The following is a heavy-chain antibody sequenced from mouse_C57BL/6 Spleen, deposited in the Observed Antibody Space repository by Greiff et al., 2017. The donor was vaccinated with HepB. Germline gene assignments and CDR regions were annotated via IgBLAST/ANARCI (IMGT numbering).Heavy chain of an antibody. D-gene: IGHD2-10*01. CDR1: GYTFTEYT. J-gene: IGHJ2*01. CDR2: FYPGSGSI. CDR3: ERHEGAYYGNYGGYYFDY. V-gene: IGHV1-62-2*01. Sequence: QVQLQQSGAELVKPGASVKLSCKASGYTFTEYTIHWVKQRSGQGLEWIGWFYPGSGSIKYNEKFKDKATLTADKSSSTVYMELSRLTSEDSAVYFCERHEGAYYGNYGGYYFDYWDQGTTLTVSS.